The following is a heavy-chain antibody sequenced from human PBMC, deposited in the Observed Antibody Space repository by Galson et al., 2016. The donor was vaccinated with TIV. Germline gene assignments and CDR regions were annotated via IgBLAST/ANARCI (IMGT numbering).Heavy chain of an antibody. V-gene: IGHV1-46*03. CDR3: ASPHSGSYDFDY. D-gene: IGHD3-16*01. CDR1: GYTFTRYY. Sequence: SVKVSCKASGYTFTRYYIHWVRQAAGQGLEWMGIIDPSNGGTTYAQKFQGRLTLTRDTSTSTVYFELSSLTSGDTALYYCASPHSGSYDFDYWGQGTLVTGSS. J-gene: IGHJ4*02. CDR2: IDPSNGGT.